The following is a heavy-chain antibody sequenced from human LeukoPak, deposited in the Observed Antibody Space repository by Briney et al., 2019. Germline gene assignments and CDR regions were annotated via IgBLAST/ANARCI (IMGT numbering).Heavy chain of an antibody. Sequence: GGSLRLSCAASAFTFSNYWMTWVRQTPGRGLEGVANIKQDGSESYYVDAVKGRFTISRDNAKNSLYLQMNSLRVEDTAVYYCAREQWLQSDAFDIWGQGTMVTVSS. CDR3: AREQWLQSDAFDI. J-gene: IGHJ3*02. CDR1: AFTFSNYW. V-gene: IGHV3-7*01. CDR2: IKQDGSES. D-gene: IGHD6-19*01.